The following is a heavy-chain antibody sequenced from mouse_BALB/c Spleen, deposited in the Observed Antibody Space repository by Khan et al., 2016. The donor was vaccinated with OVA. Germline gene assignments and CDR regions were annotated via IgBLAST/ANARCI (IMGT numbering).Heavy chain of an antibody. CDR1: GFSLTDYG. J-gene: IGHJ4*01. CDR3: AKSFYAHYDAMDY. D-gene: IGHD2-10*01. Sequence: QVQLKQSGPGLVAPSQSLSITCTVSGFSLTDYGVSWIRQPPGKGLEWLGVIWGGGSTYYNSALKSRLSISKDNSKTQVFLKMNSLQTDDTAMYYCAKSFYAHYDAMDYWGQGTSVTVSS. CDR2: IWGGGST. V-gene: IGHV2-6-5*01.